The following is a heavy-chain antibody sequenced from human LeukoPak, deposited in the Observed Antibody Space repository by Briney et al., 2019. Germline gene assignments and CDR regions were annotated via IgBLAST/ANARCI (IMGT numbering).Heavy chain of an antibody. V-gene: IGHV3-64*01. CDR1: GFTFSSYA. CDR3: ARVVEQGWFGHPFDY. Sequence: GGSLRLSCAASGFTFSSYAMHWVRQAPGKGLEYVSAISSNGGSTYYANSVEGRFTISRDNSKNTLYLQMGSLRAEDMAVYYCARVVEQGWFGHPFDYWGQGTLVTVSS. CDR2: ISSNGGST. D-gene: IGHD3-10*01. J-gene: IGHJ4*02.